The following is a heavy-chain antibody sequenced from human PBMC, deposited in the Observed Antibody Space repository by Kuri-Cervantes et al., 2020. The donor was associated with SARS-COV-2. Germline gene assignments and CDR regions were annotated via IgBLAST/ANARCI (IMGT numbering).Heavy chain of an antibody. J-gene: IGHJ6*02. CDR1: GFTFNSYW. D-gene: IGHD3-16*01. CDR3: ARDLGRGYDYGMDV. V-gene: IGHV3-7*01. Sequence: GGSLRLSCAASGFTFNSYWMTWVRQAPGKGLEWVANIKQDGSEKYYVDSVKGRFTISRDNAKNSLYLQMNSLRAEDTAVYYCARDLGRGYDYGMDVWGQGTTVTVSS. CDR2: IKQDGSEK.